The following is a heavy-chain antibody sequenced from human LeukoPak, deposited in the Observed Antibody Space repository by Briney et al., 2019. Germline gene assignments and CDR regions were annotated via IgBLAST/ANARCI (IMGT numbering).Heavy chain of an antibody. V-gene: IGHV4-34*01. CDR3: ARERWFDI. CDR1: GGSFSGYY. Sequence: SETLSLTCAVYGGSFSGYYWSWIRQPPGKGLEWIGEINHGGSTNYNPSLKSRVTISVDTSKNQFSLKLSSVTAADTAVYYCARERWFDIWGQGTMVTVSS. CDR2: INHGGST. J-gene: IGHJ3*02. D-gene: IGHD4-23*01.